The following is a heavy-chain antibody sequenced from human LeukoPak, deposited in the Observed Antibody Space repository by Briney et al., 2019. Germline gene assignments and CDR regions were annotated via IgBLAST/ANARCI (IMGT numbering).Heavy chain of an antibody. D-gene: IGHD5-18*01. V-gene: IGHV3-7*01. CDR3: ARDAGGYGFYGDY. CDR1: GFTFSSYW. CDR2: IKQDGSEK. J-gene: IGHJ4*02. Sequence: GGSLRLSCAASGFTFSSYWMSWVRQAPGKGLEWVANIKQDGSEKNYVDSVKDRFTISRDKAKNSLYLQMNSLRAEDTAVYYCARDAGGYGFYGDYWGQGTLVTVSS.